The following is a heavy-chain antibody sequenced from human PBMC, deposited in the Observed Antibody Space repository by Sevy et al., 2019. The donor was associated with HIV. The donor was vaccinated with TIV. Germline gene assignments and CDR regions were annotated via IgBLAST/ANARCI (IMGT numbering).Heavy chain of an antibody. CDR3: ARDLAAGRFSEGMDV. CDR1: GGSISSYY. J-gene: IGHJ6*02. D-gene: IGHD3-10*01. V-gene: IGHV4-59*01. CDR2: IYYSGST. Sequence: SETLSLTCTVSGGSISSYYWSWIRQPPGKGLEWIGYIYYSGSTNYNPSLKSRVTISVDTSKKQFSLKLSSVTAADTAVYYCARDLAAGRFSEGMDVWGQGTTVTVSS.